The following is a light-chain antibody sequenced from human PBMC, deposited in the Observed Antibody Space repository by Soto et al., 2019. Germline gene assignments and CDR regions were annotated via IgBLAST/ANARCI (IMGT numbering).Light chain of an antibody. Sequence: QSALTQPASVSGSPGQSITISCTGTSSDVGSYNLVSWYQQHPGKAPKLMIYEGSKRPSGVSNRFSGSKSGNTASLTISGLHAEDEADYYCCSYAGSSTHVVFGGGTKRTVL. CDR2: EGS. J-gene: IGLJ2*01. V-gene: IGLV2-23*01. CDR1: SSDVGSYNL. CDR3: CSYAGSSTHVV.